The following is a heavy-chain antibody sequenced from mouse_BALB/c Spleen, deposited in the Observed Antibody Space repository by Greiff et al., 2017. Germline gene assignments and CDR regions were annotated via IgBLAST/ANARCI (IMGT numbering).Heavy chain of an antibody. V-gene: IGHV1-14*01. CDR3: ARSPTGYAMDY. Sequence: EVKLMESGPELVKPGASVKMSCKASGYTFTSYVMHWVKQKPGQGLEWIGYINPYNDGTKYNEKFKGKATLTSDKSSSTAYMELSSLTSEDSAVYYCARSPTGYAMDYWGQGTSVTVSS. CDR2: INPYNDGT. J-gene: IGHJ4*01. CDR1: GYTFTSYV.